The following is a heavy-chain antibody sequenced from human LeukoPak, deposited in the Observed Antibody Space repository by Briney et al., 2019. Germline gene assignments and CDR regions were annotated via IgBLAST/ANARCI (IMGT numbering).Heavy chain of an antibody. Sequence: ASVKVSCKAPGYTFTSYYMHWVRQAPGQGLEWMGWINTNTGNPTYAQGFTGRFVFSLDTSVSTAYLQISSLKAEDTAVYYCARVVRGSSGYRYYFDYWGQGTLVTVSS. CDR2: INTNTGNP. CDR3: ARVVRGSSGYRYYFDY. J-gene: IGHJ4*02. V-gene: IGHV7-4-1*02. CDR1: GYTFTSYY. D-gene: IGHD3-22*01.